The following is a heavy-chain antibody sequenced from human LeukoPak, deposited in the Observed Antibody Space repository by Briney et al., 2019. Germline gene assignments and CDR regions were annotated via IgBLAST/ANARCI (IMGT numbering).Heavy chain of an antibody. D-gene: IGHD3-22*01. CDR2: IVGSSSTI. CDR1: GFSFSTYS. V-gene: IGHV3-48*04. CDR3: PRSPYYYDSSGSLDDAFDI. J-gene: IGHJ3*02. Sequence: GGSLRLSCAASGFSFSTYSMNWVRQAPGKGLEWVSYIVGSSSTIYYADSVKGRFTISRDNAKNSLYLQMNSLRAEDTAVYYCPRSPYYYDSSGSLDDAFDIWGQGTMVTVSS.